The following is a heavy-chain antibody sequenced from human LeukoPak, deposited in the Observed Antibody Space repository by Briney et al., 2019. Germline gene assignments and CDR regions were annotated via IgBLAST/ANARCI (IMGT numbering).Heavy chain of an antibody. CDR2: IIPILGIA. J-gene: IGHJ4*02. D-gene: IGHD5-12*01. CDR3: ARAMATDPFDY. V-gene: IGHV1-69*04. CDR1: RGTFSSYA. Sequence: GASVKVSCKASRGTFSSYAISWVRQAPGQGLEWMGRIIPILGIANYAQKFQGRVTITADKSTSTAYMELSSLRSEDTAVYYCARAMATDPFDYWGQGTLVTVSS.